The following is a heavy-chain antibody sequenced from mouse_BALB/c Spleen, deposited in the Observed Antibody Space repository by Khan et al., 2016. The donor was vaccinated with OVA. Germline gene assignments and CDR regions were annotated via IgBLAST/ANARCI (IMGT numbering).Heavy chain of an antibody. J-gene: IGHJ4*01. CDR1: GYTFTNYG. Sequence: QIQLVQSGPELKKPGETVKISCKASGYTFTNYGMNWVKQAPGKGLKWMGWINTYTGEPTYADDFKGRFAFSLETSASTDNLKSNNLQNENTPTYDGTNPPYFSYVKVFWGQGTSITVSS. V-gene: IGHV9-3-1*01. D-gene: IGHD2-10*01. CDR2: INTYTGEP. CDR3: TNPPYFSYVKVF.